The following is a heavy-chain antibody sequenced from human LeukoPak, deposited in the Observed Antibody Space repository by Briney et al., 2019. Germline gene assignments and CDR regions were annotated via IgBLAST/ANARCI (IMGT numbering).Heavy chain of an antibody. V-gene: IGHV4-59*08. Sequence: SETLSLTCTVFGGSISNYYWSWIRQPPGKGLEWIGYIYYTGSTNYNPSLESRVTMSVDTSKNQFSLNLYYVTAPDTAVYYCARLDNGGWFFLYWGQGSLVTVSS. CDR3: ARLDNGGWFFLY. D-gene: IGHD6-19*01. CDR2: IYYTGST. CDR1: GGSISNYY. J-gene: IGHJ4*02.